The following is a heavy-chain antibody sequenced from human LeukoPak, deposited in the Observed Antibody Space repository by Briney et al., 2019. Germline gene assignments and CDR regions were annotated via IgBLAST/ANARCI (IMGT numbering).Heavy chain of an antibody. CDR3: ARDDRRRNIVVVVAATAFDI. CDR2: ISSSSSYI. J-gene: IGHJ3*02. Sequence: GGSLRLSCAASGFTFSSYSMNWVRQAPGKGPEWVSSISSSSSYIYYADSVKGRFTISRDNAKNSLYLQMNSLRAEDTAVYYCARDDRRRNIVVVVAATAFDIWGQGTMVTVSS. D-gene: IGHD2-15*01. CDR1: GFTFSSYS. V-gene: IGHV3-21*01.